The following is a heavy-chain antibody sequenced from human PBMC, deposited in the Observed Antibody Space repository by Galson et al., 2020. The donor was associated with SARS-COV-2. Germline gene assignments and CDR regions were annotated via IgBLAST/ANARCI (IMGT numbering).Heavy chain of an antibody. CDR2: IKQDGSEK. CDR3: ARNRDSSGYYYEIDY. CDR1: RFTFSSYW. D-gene: IGHD3-22*01. Sequence: GGSLRLSWAASRFTFSSYWMSWVRQAPGKGLEWVANIKQDGSEKYYVDSVKGRFTISRDNAKNSLYLQMNSLRAEDTAVYYCARNRDSSGYYYEIDYWGQGTLVTVSS. J-gene: IGHJ4*02. V-gene: IGHV3-7*01.